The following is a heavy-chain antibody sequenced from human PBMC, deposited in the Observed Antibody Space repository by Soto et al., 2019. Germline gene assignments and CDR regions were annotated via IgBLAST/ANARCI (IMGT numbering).Heavy chain of an antibody. D-gene: IGHD2-15*01. CDR3: ASLLGYCSGGSCSNLDY. CDR1: GFTFSSYS. Sequence: EGQLVESGGGLVKPGGSLRLSCAASGFTFSSYSMNWVRQAPGKGLEWVSSISSSSSYIYYADSVKGRFTISRDNAKNSLYLQMNSLRAEDTAVYYCASLLGYCSGGSCSNLDYWGQGTLVTVSS. V-gene: IGHV3-21*01. J-gene: IGHJ4*02. CDR2: ISSSSSYI.